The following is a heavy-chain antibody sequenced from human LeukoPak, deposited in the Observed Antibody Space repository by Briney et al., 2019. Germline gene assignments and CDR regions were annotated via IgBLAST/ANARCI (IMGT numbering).Heavy chain of an antibody. Sequence: GASVKVSCKASGYAFTSYSISWERQAPGQGLEWMGWISAYNGNTNYAQKLQGRVTMTTDTSTSTAYMELRSLRSDDTAVYYCASSCYYDSSGYYVSHPFDYWGQGTLVTVSS. V-gene: IGHV1-18*01. CDR3: ASSCYYDSSGYYVSHPFDY. CDR1: GYAFTSYS. D-gene: IGHD3-22*01. J-gene: IGHJ4*02. CDR2: ISAYNGNT.